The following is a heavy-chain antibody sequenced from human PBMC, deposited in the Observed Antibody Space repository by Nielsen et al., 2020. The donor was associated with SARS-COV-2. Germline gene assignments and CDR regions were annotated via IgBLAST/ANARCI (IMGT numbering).Heavy chain of an antibody. J-gene: IGHJ3*02. D-gene: IGHD2-2*01. V-gene: IGHV4-30-2*01. CDR3: ARRVTVVPAAPFFDAFDI. CDR1: GGSISSGGYS. CDR2: IYHSGST. Sequence: LRLSCAVSGGSISSGGYSWSWIRQPPGKGLEWIGYIYHSGSTYYNPSLKSRVTISVDRFKNQFSLKLSSVTAADTAVYYCARRVTVVPAAPFFDAFDIWGQGTMVTVSS.